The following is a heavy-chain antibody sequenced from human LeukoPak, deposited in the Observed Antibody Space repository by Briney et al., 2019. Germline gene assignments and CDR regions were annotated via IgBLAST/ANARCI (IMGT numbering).Heavy chain of an antibody. D-gene: IGHD3-9*01. CDR3: ARDFSRHHDWLHTFDY. Sequence: HPGGSLRLSCAASGFTFSRNSIHWVRQAPGKGLEWVAVTSYIGDNKYYADPVKGRFTISRDNSRNTVYLQMNTLRAEDTAVYYCARDFSRHHDWLHTFDYWGQGTLVTVSS. CDR2: TSYIGDNK. CDR1: GFTFSRNS. J-gene: IGHJ4*02. V-gene: IGHV3-30-3*01.